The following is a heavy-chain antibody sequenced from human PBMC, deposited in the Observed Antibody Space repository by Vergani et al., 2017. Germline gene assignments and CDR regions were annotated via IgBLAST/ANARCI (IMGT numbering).Heavy chain of an antibody. CDR1: GGSISSSSYY. Sequence: QLQLQESGPGLVKPSETLSLTCTVSGGSISSSSYYWGWIRQPPGKGLEWIGSIYYSGSTYYNPSLKSRVTISVDTSKNQFSLKLSSVTAADTAVYYCARDDTAMVPLWYFDLWGRGTLVTVSS. J-gene: IGHJ2*01. CDR3: ARDDTAMVPLWYFDL. CDR2: IYYSGST. D-gene: IGHD5-18*01. V-gene: IGHV4-39*07.